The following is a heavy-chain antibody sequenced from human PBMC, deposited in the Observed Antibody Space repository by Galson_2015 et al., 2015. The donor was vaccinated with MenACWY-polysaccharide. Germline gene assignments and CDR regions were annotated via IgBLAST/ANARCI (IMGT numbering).Heavy chain of an antibody. CDR1: GYSSTSDW. CDR2: IYFSASYA. CDR3: ASPLGL. V-gene: IGHV5-51*03. Sequence: QSGAEVKRPGESLKISCTASGYSSTSDWIGWVRQMPGQGLEWMGLIYFSASYATYSPSFQGQVTISADKSITTAYLQWSSLKATDTAMYYCASPLGLWGQGTLV. J-gene: IGHJ4*02.